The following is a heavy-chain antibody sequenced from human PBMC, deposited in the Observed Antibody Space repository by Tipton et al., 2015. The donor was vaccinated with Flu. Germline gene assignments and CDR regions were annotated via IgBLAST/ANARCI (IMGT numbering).Heavy chain of an antibody. J-gene: IGHJ6*02. Sequence: SLRLSCAASGFTFSSYSMNWVRQAPGKGLEWVSSISSSSSYIYYADSVKGRFTISRDNAKNSLYLQMNSLRAEDTAVYYCARDNGQIVVVPAAINYYYYYGMDVWGQGTTVTVSS. D-gene: IGHD2-2*02. CDR3: ARDNGQIVVVPAAINYYYYYGMDV. CDR2: ISSSSSYI. V-gene: IGHV3-21*01. CDR1: GFTFSSYS.